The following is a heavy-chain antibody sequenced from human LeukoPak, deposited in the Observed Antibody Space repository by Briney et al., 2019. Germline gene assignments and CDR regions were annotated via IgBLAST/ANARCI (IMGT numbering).Heavy chain of an antibody. CDR1: GDSISSSNCY. D-gene: IGHD1-1*01. J-gene: IGHJ3*02. CDR2: IYYSGST. V-gene: IGHV4-39*07. Sequence: SETLSLTCTVSGDSISSSNCYWGWIRQPPGKGLEWIGTIYYSGSTYYNPSLKSRVTISVDTSKNQFSLKLSSVTAADTAVYYCAQTLGTTGTRKAGRLVGAFDIWGQGTMVTVSS. CDR3: AQTLGTTGTRKAGRLVGAFDI.